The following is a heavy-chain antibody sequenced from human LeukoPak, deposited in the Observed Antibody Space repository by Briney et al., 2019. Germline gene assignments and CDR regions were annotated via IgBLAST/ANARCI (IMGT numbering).Heavy chain of an antibody. V-gene: IGHV1-18*01. Sequence: ASVKVSCKASGYTYTSYGISWVRQAPGQGLEWMGWISAYNGNTNYAQKLQGRFTMTTNTSTSTAYMELRSLRSDDTAVYYCARDNGDYVDYWGQGTLVTVSS. CDR2: ISAYNGNT. J-gene: IGHJ4*02. CDR3: ARDNGDYVDY. D-gene: IGHD4-17*01. CDR1: GYTYTSYG.